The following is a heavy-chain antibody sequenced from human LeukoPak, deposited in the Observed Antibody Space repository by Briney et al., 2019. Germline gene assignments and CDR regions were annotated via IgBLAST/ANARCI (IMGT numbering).Heavy chain of an antibody. D-gene: IGHD3-22*01. Sequence: SETLSLTCTVSGGSIGSSSYYWGWIRQPPGKGLEWIGSIYYSGSTYYNPSLKSRVTISVDTSKNQFSLKLSSVTAADTAVYYCARQYSSGYYTFGYWGQGTLVTVSS. J-gene: IGHJ4*02. V-gene: IGHV4-39*01. CDR2: IYYSGST. CDR3: ARQYSSGYYTFGY. CDR1: GGSIGSSSYY.